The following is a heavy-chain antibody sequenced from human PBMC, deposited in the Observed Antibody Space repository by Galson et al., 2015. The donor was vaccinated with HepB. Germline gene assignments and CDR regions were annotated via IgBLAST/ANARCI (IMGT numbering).Heavy chain of an antibody. CDR1: GDSISTSLYY. CDR2: IYYSGAT. D-gene: IGHD1-26*01. CDR3: ARPQVLNGRFYPGVGPFHN. Sequence: LTCTVSGDSISTSLYYWGWIRQGPGKDLEWIGSIYYSGATYYSPSFQSPVALSVDTSKNQLSLTLTSVTAADTDVHYCARPQVLNGRFYPGVGPFHNWGQGTIVTVS. V-gene: IGHV4-39*01. J-gene: IGHJ3*02.